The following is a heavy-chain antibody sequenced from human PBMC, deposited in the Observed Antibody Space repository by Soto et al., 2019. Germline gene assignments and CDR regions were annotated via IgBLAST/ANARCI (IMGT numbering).Heavy chain of an antibody. V-gene: IGHV5-51*01. CDR3: ARRSCRSPACAGDPYYYGTEV. CDR1: GYDFTNYW. D-gene: IGHD6-13*01. CDR2: IHPCDSDT. J-gene: IGHJ6*02. Sequence: GQSLKISCKGSGYDFTNYWIGWVRQTPGKRLQWMVIIHPCDSDTRYSLSFHCKYTIPADKSISTAYLHWSSLYVPHTAMYYCARRSCRSPACAGDPYYYGTEVWGPGTSVDASS.